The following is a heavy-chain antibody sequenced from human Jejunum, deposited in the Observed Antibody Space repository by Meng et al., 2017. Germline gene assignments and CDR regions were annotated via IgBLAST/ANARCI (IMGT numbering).Heavy chain of an antibody. V-gene: IGHV3-7*01. CDR1: GFPMNIYW. CDR3: ATWGY. J-gene: IGHJ4*02. CDR2: IKQDGSEK. D-gene: IGHD3-16*01. Sequence: GGSLRLSCEASGFPMNIYWMHWVRQAAGKGLEWVAKIKQDGSEKYYVDSVKGRFTISRDNAKSSVYLEMNTLRVEDTAIYYCATWGYWGQGALVTVSS.